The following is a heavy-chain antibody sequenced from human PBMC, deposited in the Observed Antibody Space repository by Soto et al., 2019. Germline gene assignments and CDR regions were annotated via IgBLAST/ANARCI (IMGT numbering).Heavy chain of an antibody. Sequence: QITLKESGPTVVKPTETLTLTCTFSGFSLTTSGVGVGWVRQSPGKAPEWLALIYWDDDKRYSSSLKSRLTITKDTSKNQLVLTMPNVDPADTPTYYCAHRVLRTVFGLVTTTAIYFDFWGQGTPVVVSS. CDR3: AHRVLRTVFGLVTTTAIYFDF. D-gene: IGHD3-3*01. J-gene: IGHJ4*02. CDR2: IYWDDDK. V-gene: IGHV2-5*02. CDR1: GFSLTTSGVG.